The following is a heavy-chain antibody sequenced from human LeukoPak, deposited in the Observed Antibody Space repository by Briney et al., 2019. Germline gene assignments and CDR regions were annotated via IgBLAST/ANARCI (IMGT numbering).Heavy chain of an antibody. V-gene: IGHV1-69*06. D-gene: IGHD1-26*01. Sequence: GASVKVSCKASGGTFSSYAISWVRQAPGQGLEWMGGIIPIFGTANYAQKFQGRVTITADKSTSTAYMELSSLRSDDTAVYYCARGGGSYFRRYYYYYMDVWGKGTTVTISS. J-gene: IGHJ6*03. CDR3: ARGGGSYFRRYYYYYMDV. CDR2: IIPIFGTA. CDR1: GGTFSSYA.